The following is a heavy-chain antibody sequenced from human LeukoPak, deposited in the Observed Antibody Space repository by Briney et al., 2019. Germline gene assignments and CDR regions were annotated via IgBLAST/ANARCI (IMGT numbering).Heavy chain of an antibody. Sequence: GRSLRLSCAASGFTFSSYAMHWVRQAPGKGLEWVAVISYDGSNKYYADSVKGRFTISRDNSKNTLYLQMNSLRAEDTAVYYCARAAGFSPSWRNLFDPWGQETLVTVSS. D-gene: IGHD2-2*01. CDR2: ISYDGSNK. CDR1: GFTFSSYA. V-gene: IGHV3-30-3*01. CDR3: ARAAGFSPSWRNLFDP. J-gene: IGHJ5*02.